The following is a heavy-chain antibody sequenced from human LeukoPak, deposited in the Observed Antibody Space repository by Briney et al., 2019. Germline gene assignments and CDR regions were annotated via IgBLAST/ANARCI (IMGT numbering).Heavy chain of an antibody. V-gene: IGHV3-21*01. CDR1: GFTFSPYS. CDR3: ARDPPYYDNSGYYYDY. D-gene: IGHD3-22*01. Sequence: PGGSLRLSCAVSGFTFSPYSMNWVRQAPGEGLEWVSSISGSSLYIYYADSVKGRFTISRDNAKNSLYLHMNSLRAEDTAVYYCARDPPYYDNSGYYYDYWGQGTLVTVSS. CDR2: ISGSSLYI. J-gene: IGHJ4*02.